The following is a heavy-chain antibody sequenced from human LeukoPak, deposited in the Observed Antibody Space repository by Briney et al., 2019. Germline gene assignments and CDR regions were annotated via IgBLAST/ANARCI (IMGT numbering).Heavy chain of an antibody. CDR3: ARQAYSSNLGWFDP. Sequence: SETLSLTCTISGGSISSYYWSWIRQPPGKGLEWIGNIYNSGSTYYNPSLKSRVTISVDTSKNQFSLKLSSVTAADTAVYYCARQAYSSNLGWFDPWGQGTLVTVSS. CDR1: GGSISSYY. CDR2: IYNSGST. D-gene: IGHD6-13*01. J-gene: IGHJ5*02. V-gene: IGHV4-59*04.